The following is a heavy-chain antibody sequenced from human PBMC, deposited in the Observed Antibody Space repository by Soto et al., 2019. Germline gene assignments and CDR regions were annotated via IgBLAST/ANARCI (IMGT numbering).Heavy chain of an antibody. D-gene: IGHD3-22*01. CDR2: IIPIFGTA. CDR3: ASCTYYYDSSGYPSSGMDV. J-gene: IGHJ6*02. V-gene: IGHV1-69*13. CDR1: GGTFSIYA. Sequence: GASVKVSCKASGGTFSIYAISWVRQAPGQGLEWMGGIIPIFGTANYAQKFQGRVTITADESTSTAYMELSSLRSEDTAVYYCASCTYYYDSSGYPSSGMDVWGQGTTVTVSS.